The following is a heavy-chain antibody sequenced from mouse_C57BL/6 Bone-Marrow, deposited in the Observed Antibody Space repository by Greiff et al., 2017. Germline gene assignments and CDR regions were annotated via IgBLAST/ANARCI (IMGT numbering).Heavy chain of an antibody. CDR1: GFTFSSYG. CDR2: ISSGGSYT. V-gene: IGHV5-6*01. Sequence: EVKLQESGGDLVKPGGSLKLSCAASGFTFSSYGMSWVRQTPDKRLEWVATISSGGSYTYYPDSVKGRFTISRDNDKNTLYLQMSSLKSEDTAMYYCARLDRGYAMDYWGQGTSVTVSS. CDR3: ARLDRGYAMDY. J-gene: IGHJ4*01. D-gene: IGHD3-2*01.